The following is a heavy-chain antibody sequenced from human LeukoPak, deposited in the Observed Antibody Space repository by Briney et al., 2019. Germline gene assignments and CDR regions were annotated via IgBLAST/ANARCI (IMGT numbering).Heavy chain of an antibody. Sequence: GGSLRLSCAASGFTFGSYAMSWVRQAPGKGLEWVSTISGSGGSTYYADSVKGRFTISRDNSKSTLYLQMNSLRAEDTAVYYCAKSSGRAFWFRYFDYWGQGTLVTVSS. CDR3: AKSSGRAFWFRYFDY. V-gene: IGHV3-23*01. CDR1: GFTFGSYA. D-gene: IGHD6-19*01. CDR2: ISGSGGST. J-gene: IGHJ4*02.